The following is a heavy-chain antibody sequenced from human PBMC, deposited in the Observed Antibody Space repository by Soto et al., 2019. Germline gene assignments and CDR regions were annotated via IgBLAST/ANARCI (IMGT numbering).Heavy chain of an antibody. CDR1: GFTFTSSA. Sequence: SVKVSCKASGFTFTSSAVQWVRQARGQRLEWIGWIVVGSGNTNYAQKFQERVTITRDMSTSTAYMELSSLRSEDTAVYYCAADKYYDSSGYYYVSDYWGQGTLVTVSS. CDR3: AADKYYDSSGYYYVSDY. CDR2: IVVGSGNT. V-gene: IGHV1-58*01. J-gene: IGHJ4*02. D-gene: IGHD3-22*01.